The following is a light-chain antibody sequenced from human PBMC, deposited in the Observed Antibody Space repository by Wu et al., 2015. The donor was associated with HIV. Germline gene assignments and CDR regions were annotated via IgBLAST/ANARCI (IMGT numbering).Light chain of an antibody. CDR3: QQLNTYPWT. CDR1: QSISSW. J-gene: IGKJ1*01. V-gene: IGKV1-5*01. Sequence: QMSQSPSTLSASVGDRVTITCRARQSISSWFAWYQQKPGKAPKLLVYSTSTLQTGVPSRFSGSGSGTEFTLTMSSLQPEDFATYYCQQLNTYPWTFGQGTKVDIK. CDR2: STS.